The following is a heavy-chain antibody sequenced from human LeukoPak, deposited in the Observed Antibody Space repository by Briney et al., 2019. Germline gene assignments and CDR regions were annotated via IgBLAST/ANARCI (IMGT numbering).Heavy chain of an antibody. CDR1: GYTFTGYY. CDR3: AREYCSSTSCYSFGWFDP. V-gene: IGHV1-2*02. J-gene: IGHJ5*02. Sequence: ASVKVSCKASGYTFTGYYMHWVRQAPGQGLEWMGWINSNSGGTNYAQKFQGRVTMTRDTSISTAYMELSRLRSDDTAVYYCAREYCSSTSCYSFGWFDPWGQGTLVTVSS. CDR2: INSNSGGT. D-gene: IGHD2-2*01.